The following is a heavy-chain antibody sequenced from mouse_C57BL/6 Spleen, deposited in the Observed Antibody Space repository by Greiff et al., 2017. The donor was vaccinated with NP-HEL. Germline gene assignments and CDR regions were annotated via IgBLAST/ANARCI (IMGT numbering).Heavy chain of an antibody. CDR2: FYPGSGSI. J-gene: IGHJ3*01. CDR3: ARHEALDSWFAY. V-gene: IGHV1-62-2*01. CDR1: GYTFTEYT. Sequence: QVQLKESGAELVKPGASVKLSCKASGYTFTEYTIHWVKQRSGQGLEWIGWFYPGSGSIKYNEKFKDKATLTAAKSSSTVYMELSRLTSEDSAVYFCARHEALDSWFAYWGQGTLVTVSA. D-gene: IGHD3-2*01.